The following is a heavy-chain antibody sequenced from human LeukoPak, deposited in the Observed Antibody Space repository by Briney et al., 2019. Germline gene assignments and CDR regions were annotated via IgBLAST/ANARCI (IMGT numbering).Heavy chain of an antibody. D-gene: IGHD5-12*01. CDR1: GGTFSSYA. CDR2: IIPIFGTA. J-gene: IGHJ4*02. V-gene: IGHV1-69*05. Sequence: SVKVSRKTSGGTFSSYAISWVRQAPGQGLEWMGRIIPIFGTANYAQKFQGRLTITTDESTSTAYMELSSLRSEDTAVYYCARDGYSGYDLYYWGQGTLVTVSS. CDR3: ARDGYSGYDLYY.